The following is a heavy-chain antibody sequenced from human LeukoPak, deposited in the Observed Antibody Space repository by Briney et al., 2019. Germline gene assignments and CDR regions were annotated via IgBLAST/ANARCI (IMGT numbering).Heavy chain of an antibody. CDR3: ARVYWHENAEYLQH. D-gene: IGHD2-15*01. Sequence: SGGSLRLSCAASGFTVTSYYMSWVRQAPGKGLEWVSVIYSDDSAYYAESEKGRFTISTDHSKNTLYLQMNNLRAEDTAVFYRARVYWHENAEYLQHWGQGTLVTVSS. J-gene: IGHJ1*01. CDR2: IYSDDSA. CDR1: GFTVTSYY. V-gene: IGHV3-66*01.